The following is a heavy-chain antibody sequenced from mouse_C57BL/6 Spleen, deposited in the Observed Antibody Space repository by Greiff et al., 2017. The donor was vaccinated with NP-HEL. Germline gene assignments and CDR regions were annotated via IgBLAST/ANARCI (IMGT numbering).Heavy chain of an antibody. CDR2: IYPGDGDT. Sequence: QVQLQQSGPELVKPGASVKISCKASGYAFSSSWMNWVKQRPGKGLEWIGRIYPGDGDTNYNGKFKGKATLTADKSSSTAYMQLSSLTSEDSAVYFCASLTTVYYYAMDYWGQGTSVTVSS. J-gene: IGHJ4*01. CDR3: ASLTTVYYYAMDY. CDR1: GYAFSSSW. V-gene: IGHV1-82*01. D-gene: IGHD1-1*01.